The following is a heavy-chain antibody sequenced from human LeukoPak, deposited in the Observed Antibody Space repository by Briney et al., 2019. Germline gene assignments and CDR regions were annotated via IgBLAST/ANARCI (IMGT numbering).Heavy chain of an antibody. CDR2: IKQDGSEK. CDR3: ARYCGGDCYGMDV. Sequence: PGGSLRLSCTASGFTFSSYWMSWVRQAPGKGLEWVANIKQDGSEKDYVDSVEGRFTISRDNAKNSLYLQMNSLRAEDTAVYYCARYCGGDCYGMDVWGQGTTVTVSS. J-gene: IGHJ6*02. D-gene: IGHD2-21*01. CDR1: GFTFSSYW. V-gene: IGHV3-7*01.